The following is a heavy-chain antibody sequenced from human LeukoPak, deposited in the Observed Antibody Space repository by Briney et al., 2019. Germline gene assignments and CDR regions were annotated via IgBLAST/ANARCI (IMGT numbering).Heavy chain of an antibody. CDR2: IYYSGST. D-gene: IGHD6-13*01. J-gene: IGHJ6*03. V-gene: IGHV4-59*12. CDR1: GGSISSYY. CDR3: ARDNIAASLHYYYYYMDV. Sequence: SETLSLTCTVSGGSISSYYWSWIRQPPGKGLEWIGYIYYSGSTNYNPSLKSRVTMSVDTSKNQFSLKLSSVTAADTAVYYCARDNIAASLHYYYYYMDVWGKGTTVTVSS.